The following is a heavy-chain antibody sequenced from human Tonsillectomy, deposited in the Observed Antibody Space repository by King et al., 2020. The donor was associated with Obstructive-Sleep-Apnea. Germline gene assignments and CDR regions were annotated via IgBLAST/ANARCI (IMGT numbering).Heavy chain of an antibody. CDR2: IYYSGST. Sequence: QLQESGPGLVKPSETLSLTCTVSGGSISSSSYYWGWIRQPPGKGLEWIGSIYYSGSTYYNPSLKSRVTISVDTSKNQFSLKLSSVTAADTAVYYCARGGSSWYGVVSVWVYYFDYWGQGTLVTVSS. CDR1: GGSISSSSYY. D-gene: IGHD6-13*01. CDR3: ARGGSSWYGVVSVWVYYFDY. V-gene: IGHV4-39*07. J-gene: IGHJ4*02.